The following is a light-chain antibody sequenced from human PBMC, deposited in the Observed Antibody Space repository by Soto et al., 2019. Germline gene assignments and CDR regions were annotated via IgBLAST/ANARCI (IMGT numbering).Light chain of an antibody. CDR3: SSFSNITHLDVV. Sequence: QSALTQPASVSGSPGQSITISCTGTSSDVGGYNFVSWYLQHPGKAPKLILYEVSDRHSGVSNRFSGSKSGNTASLTISGLQAEDEADYSCSSFSNITHLDVVFGGWTKLTVL. J-gene: IGLJ2*01. CDR1: SSDVGGYNF. CDR2: EVS. V-gene: IGLV2-14*01.